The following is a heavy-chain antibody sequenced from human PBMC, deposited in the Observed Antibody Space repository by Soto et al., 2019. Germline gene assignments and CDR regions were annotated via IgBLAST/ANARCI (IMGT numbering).Heavy chain of an antibody. Sequence: PGGSLRLSCAASGFTFSNFAMGWVRQAPGKGLEWVSALTAGGGSTYYADSVRGRFTISRDSSNNTLYLQMNSLRAEDSAIYYCAKDPSYYEFWSGPGGWFDPWGQGTLVTVSS. CDR2: LTAGGGST. CDR1: GFTFSNFA. V-gene: IGHV3-23*01. CDR3: AKDPSYYEFWSGPGGWFDP. D-gene: IGHD3-3*01. J-gene: IGHJ5*02.